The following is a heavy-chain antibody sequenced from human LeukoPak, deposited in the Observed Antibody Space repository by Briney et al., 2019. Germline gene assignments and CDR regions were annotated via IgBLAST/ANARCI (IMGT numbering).Heavy chain of an antibody. CDR1: GGSFSVYY. V-gene: IGHV4-34*01. Sequence: SETLSLTCAVYGGSFSVYYWSWIRQPPGKGLEWIGEINHSGSTNYNPSLKSRVTISVDTSKNQFSLKLSSVTAADTAVYYCASSTDYGDARDYWGQGTLVTVSS. D-gene: IGHD4-17*01. CDR3: ASSTDYGDARDY. CDR2: INHSGST. J-gene: IGHJ4*02.